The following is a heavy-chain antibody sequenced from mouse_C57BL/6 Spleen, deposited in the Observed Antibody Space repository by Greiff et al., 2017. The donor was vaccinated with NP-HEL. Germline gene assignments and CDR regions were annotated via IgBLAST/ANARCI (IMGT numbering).Heavy chain of an antibody. CDR3: ARNYGNYLDY. V-gene: IGHV5-12*01. CDR1: GFTFSDYY. J-gene: IGHJ2*01. Sequence: EVKLVESGGGLVQPGGSLKLSCAASGFTFSDYYMYWVRQTPEKRLEWVAYISNGGGSTYYPDTVKGRFTISRDNAKNTLYLQMSRLKSEDTAMYYCARNYGNYLDYWGQGTTLTVSS. CDR2: ISNGGGST. D-gene: IGHD2-1*01.